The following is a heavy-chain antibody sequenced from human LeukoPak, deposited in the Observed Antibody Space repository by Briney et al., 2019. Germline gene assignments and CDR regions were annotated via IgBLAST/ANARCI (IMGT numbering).Heavy chain of an antibody. CDR1: GGSVSDYF. CDR2: ISSSSSTI. J-gene: IGHJ4*02. D-gene: IGHD1-26*01. CDR3: APHRDGSYPFDF. V-gene: IGHV3-48*02. Sequence: ETLSLTCTVSGGSVSDYFLNWVRQAPGKGLEWVSYISSSSSTIYYADSVKGRFTISRDSAKNSLYLQMNSLRDEDTAVYYCAPHRDGSYPFDFWGQGTLVTVSS.